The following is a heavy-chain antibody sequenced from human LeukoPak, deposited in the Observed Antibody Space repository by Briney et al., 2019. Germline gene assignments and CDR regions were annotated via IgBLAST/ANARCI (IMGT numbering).Heavy chain of an antibody. Sequence: PSETLSLTCAVYGGSFSGYYWSWIRQPPGKGLEWIGEINHSGSTNYNPSLKSRVTISVDTSKNQFSLKLSSVTAADTAVYYCARGDDYVWGSYRYASLSFDYWGQGTLVTVSS. V-gene: IGHV4-34*01. CDR2: INHSGST. J-gene: IGHJ4*02. CDR3: ARGDDYVWGSYRYASLSFDY. D-gene: IGHD3-16*02. CDR1: GGSFSGYY.